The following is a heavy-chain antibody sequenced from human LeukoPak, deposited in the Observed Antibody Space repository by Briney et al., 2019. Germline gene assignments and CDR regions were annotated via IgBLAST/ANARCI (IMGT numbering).Heavy chain of an antibody. CDR1: GFTFDDYA. V-gene: IGHV3-9*01. J-gene: IGHJ4*02. CDR3: ARDRRASGWSDYFDD. CDR2: ISWNSGSI. Sequence: GRSLRLSCAASGFTFDDYAMHWVRQAPGKGLEWVSGISWNSGSIGYADSVKGRFTISRDNAKNSLYLQMNSLRAEDTAVYYCARDRRASGWSDYFDDWGQGTLVTVSS. D-gene: IGHD6-19*01.